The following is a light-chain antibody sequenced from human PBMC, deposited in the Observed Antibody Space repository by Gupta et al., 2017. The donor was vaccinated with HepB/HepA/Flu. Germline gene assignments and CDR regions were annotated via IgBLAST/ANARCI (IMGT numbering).Light chain of an antibody. V-gene: IGLV1-51*01. Sequence: QSVLTQPPSVSSAPGQTVIISCSGSNSNIGNNYVSWYQQHPGTAPKLLSYDNDKRPSGIPDRFSGAKSGTSATMGSTGVQTGDEAVYYCGKWESSQTGGQAGKVFGGGTKLT. CDR2: DND. CDR1: NSNIGNNY. CDR3: GKWESSQTGGQAGKV. J-gene: IGLJ2*01.